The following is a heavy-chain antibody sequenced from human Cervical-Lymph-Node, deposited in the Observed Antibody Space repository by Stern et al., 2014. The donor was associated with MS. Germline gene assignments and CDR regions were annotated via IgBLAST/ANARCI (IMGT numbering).Heavy chain of an antibody. CDR2: ISAYNGNK. CDR1: GYILTSHG. J-gene: IGHJ3*02. V-gene: IGHV1-18*01. Sequence: QVQLVQSGSEVKKPGASVKVSCKASGYILTSHGITWVRQAPGQGLEWMGWISAYNGNKNSEQKFQGRVTMTIDTSTNTADLELRSLISDDTAVYFCARNDYYDSSGYLDDAFDIWGQGTMVTVSS. CDR3: ARNDYYDSSGYLDDAFDI. D-gene: IGHD3-22*01.